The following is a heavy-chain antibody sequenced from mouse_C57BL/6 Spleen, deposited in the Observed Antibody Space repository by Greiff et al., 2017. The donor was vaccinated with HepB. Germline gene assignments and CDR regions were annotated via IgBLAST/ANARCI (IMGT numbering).Heavy chain of an antibody. CDR3: VRQASSGYDWFAY. Sequence: EVKLLESGGGLVQPKGSLKLSCAASGFSFNTYAMNWVRQAPGKGLEWVARIRSKSNNYATYYADSVKDRFTISRDDSESMLYLQMNNLKTEDTAMYYCVRQASSGYDWFAYWGQGTLVTVSA. V-gene: IGHV10-1*01. D-gene: IGHD3-2*02. CDR1: GFSFNTYA. CDR2: IRSKSNNYAT. J-gene: IGHJ3*01.